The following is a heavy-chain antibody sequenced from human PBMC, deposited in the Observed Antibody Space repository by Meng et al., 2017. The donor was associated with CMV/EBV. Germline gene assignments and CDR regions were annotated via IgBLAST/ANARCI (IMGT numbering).Heavy chain of an antibody. CDR3: AKRSNGYCDYYYYYGMDV. D-gene: IGHD3-22*01. Sequence: GESLKISCAASGFTFSSYGMHWVRQAPGKGLEWVAFIRYDGSNKYYADSVKGRFTISRDNSKNTLYLQMNSLRAEDTAVYYCAKRSNGYCDYYYYYGMDVWGQGTTVTVSS. CDR2: IRYDGSNK. J-gene: IGHJ6*02. CDR1: GFTFSSYG. V-gene: IGHV3-30*02.